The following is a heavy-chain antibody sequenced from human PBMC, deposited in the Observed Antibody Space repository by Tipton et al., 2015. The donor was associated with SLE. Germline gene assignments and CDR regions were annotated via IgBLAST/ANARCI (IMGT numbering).Heavy chain of an antibody. CDR3: ARHMITGGEFDY. V-gene: IGHV4-59*08. CDR1: GGSITSHY. D-gene: IGHD3-16*01. CDR2: VSYTGSA. Sequence: GLVKPSETLSLACSVSGGSITSHYWTWIRQSPGKEFEWLAYVSYTGSATYNPSLRSRVSISVDTSKNQFSLKLSSVTAADTAVYYCARHMITGGEFDYWGQGTLVTVSS. J-gene: IGHJ4*02.